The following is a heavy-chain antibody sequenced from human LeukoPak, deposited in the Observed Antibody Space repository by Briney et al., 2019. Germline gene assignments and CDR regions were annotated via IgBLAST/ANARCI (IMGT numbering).Heavy chain of an antibody. D-gene: IGHD4-17*01. CDR1: GFTFSSYG. Sequence: GGSLRLSCAASGFTFSSYGMHWVRQAPGKGLEWVAVIWYDGSNKYYADSVKGRFTISRDNSKNTLYLQMNSLRAEDTAVYYCARAGTTVILDYWCQGTLVTVSS. CDR3: ARAGTTVILDY. V-gene: IGHV3-33*01. CDR2: IWYDGSNK. J-gene: IGHJ4*02.